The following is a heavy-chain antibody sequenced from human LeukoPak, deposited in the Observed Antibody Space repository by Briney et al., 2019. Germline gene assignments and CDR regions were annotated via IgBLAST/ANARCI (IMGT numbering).Heavy chain of an antibody. J-gene: IGHJ4*02. Sequence: GGSLRLSCAASGFTFSSYAMHWVRQAPGKGLEWVAVISYDGSNKYYADSVKGRFTISRDNSKNTLYLQMNSLRAEDTAVYYCAKDFYYDSSGYLTFDYWGQGTLVTVSS. CDR1: GFTFSSYA. V-gene: IGHV3-30-3*01. D-gene: IGHD3-22*01. CDR2: ISYDGSNK. CDR3: AKDFYYDSSGYLTFDY.